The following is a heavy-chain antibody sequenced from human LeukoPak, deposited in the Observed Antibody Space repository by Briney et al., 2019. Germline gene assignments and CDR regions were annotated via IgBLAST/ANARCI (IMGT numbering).Heavy chain of an antibody. CDR3: ARGSEVVITYRYYYYMDV. Sequence: GASVKVSCKASGYTFTSYGISWVRQAPGQGLEWMGWISAYNGNTNYAQKLQGRVTMTTDTSTSTAYMELRSLRSDDTAVYYCARGSEVVITYRYYYYMDVWGKGTTVTISS. CDR1: GYTFTSYG. V-gene: IGHV1-18*01. D-gene: IGHD3-22*01. CDR2: ISAYNGNT. J-gene: IGHJ6*03.